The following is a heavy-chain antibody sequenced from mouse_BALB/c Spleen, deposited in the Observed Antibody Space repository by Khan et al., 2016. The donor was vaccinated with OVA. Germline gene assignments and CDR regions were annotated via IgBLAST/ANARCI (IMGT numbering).Heavy chain of an antibody. J-gene: IGHJ3*01. CDR2: IDPFSGDT. D-gene: IGHD2-2*01. Sequence: EVQLQQSGPELMKPGASVKISCKASGYSFTSYYIHWVIQSHGKSLEWIGYIDPFSGDTTYNQKFKGRATLTVDKSSSTAYLHLSNLTSEDSAVYYCTRHGYVAWFTYWGQGTLVTVSA. CDR3: TRHGYVAWFTY. CDR1: GYSFTSYY. V-gene: IGHV1-31*01.